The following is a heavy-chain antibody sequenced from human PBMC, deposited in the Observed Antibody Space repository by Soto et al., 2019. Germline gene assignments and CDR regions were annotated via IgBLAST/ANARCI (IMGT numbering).Heavy chain of an antibody. CDR1: GFTFSSYS. CDR3: ASNLMTTDYYYYMDV. CDR2: ISSSSSYI. V-gene: IGHV3-21*01. Sequence: SLRLSCAASGFTFSSYSMNWVRQAPGKGLEWVSSISSSSSYIYYADSVKGRFTISRDNAKNSLYLQMNSLRAEDTAVYYCASNLMTTDYYYYMDVWGKGTTVTVSS. J-gene: IGHJ6*03. D-gene: IGHD4-17*01.